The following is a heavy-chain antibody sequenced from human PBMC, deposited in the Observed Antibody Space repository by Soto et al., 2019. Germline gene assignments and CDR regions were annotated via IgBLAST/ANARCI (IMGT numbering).Heavy chain of an antibody. CDR3: TSSVSSGWYRSDY. Sequence: GGSLRLSCAASGFTFSSYAMSWVRQAPGKGLEWVSAISGSGGSTYYADSVKGRFTISRDNSKNTLYLQMNSLKTEDTAVYYCTSSVSSGWYRSDYWGQGTLVTVSS. CDR2: ISGSGGST. J-gene: IGHJ4*02. V-gene: IGHV3-23*01. D-gene: IGHD6-19*01. CDR1: GFTFSSYA.